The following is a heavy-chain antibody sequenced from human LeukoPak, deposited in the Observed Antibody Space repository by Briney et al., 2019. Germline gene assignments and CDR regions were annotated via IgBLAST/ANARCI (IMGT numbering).Heavy chain of an antibody. CDR1: GGSISSYY. Sequence: SETLSLTCTVSGGSISSYYWSWIRQPPGKGLEWIGYIYYSGSTNYNPSLKSRVTISVDTSKNQFSLKLSSVTAADTAVYYCARVSHTAMVLGHLDAFDIWGQGTVVTVSS. D-gene: IGHD5-18*01. CDR3: ARVSHTAMVLGHLDAFDI. V-gene: IGHV4-59*01. J-gene: IGHJ3*02. CDR2: IYYSGST.